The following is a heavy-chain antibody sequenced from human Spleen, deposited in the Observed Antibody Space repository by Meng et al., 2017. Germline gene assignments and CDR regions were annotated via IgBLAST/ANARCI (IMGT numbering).Heavy chain of an antibody. V-gene: IGHV4-34*01. CDR3: ARARQTAMVVDY. Sequence: QVQLQHGGTGLLKPSEPLTLTCAVYGGSFSGYYWSWIRQPQGKGLEWIGEINHSRSTNYNPSLKSRVTISVDKSKNQFSLKLSSVTAADTAVYYCARARQTAMVVDYWGQGTLVTVSS. J-gene: IGHJ4*02. D-gene: IGHD5-18*01. CDR1: GGSFSGYY. CDR2: INHSRST.